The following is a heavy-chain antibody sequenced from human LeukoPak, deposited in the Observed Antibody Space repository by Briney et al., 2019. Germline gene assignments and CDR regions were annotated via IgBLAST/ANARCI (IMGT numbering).Heavy chain of an antibody. V-gene: IGHV3-23*01. Sequence: GGSLRLSCAASGFTFSNYAMSWVRKAPGRGLEWVSAISGSSGLTYYADSVKGRFTISRDNSKNTLFLQMNSLRAEDTAVYYCARRGESTSYGDYRFDYWGQGTLVTVSS. J-gene: IGHJ4*02. CDR1: GFTFSNYA. D-gene: IGHD4-17*01. CDR3: ARRGESTSYGDYRFDY. CDR2: ISGSSGLT.